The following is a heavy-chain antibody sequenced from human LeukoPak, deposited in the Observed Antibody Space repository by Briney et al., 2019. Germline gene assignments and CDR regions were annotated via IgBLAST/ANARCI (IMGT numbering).Heavy chain of an antibody. CDR1: GYTLTELS. CDR3: ATAPRYYYDSSGYRGAFDI. J-gene: IGHJ3*02. D-gene: IGHD3-22*01. Sequence: ASVTVSCKVSGYTLTELSMHWVRQAPGKGLEWMGGFDPEVGETIYAQKFQGRVTMTEDASTDTAYMELSSLRSEDTAVYYCATAPRYYYDSSGYRGAFDIWGQGTMVTVSS. CDR2: FDPEVGET. V-gene: IGHV1-24*01.